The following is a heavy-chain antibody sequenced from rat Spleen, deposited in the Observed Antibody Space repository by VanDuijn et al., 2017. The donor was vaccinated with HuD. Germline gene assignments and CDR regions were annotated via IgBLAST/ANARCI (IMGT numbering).Heavy chain of an antibody. J-gene: IGHJ2*01. CDR1: GFIFSNYY. V-gene: IGHV5-25*01. CDR2: ISSDGGRN. D-gene: IGHD1-7*01. Sequence: EVQLVESGGGLVQPGRSMSLSCAASGFIFSNYYMVWVRQAPTKGLEWVATISSDGGRNFYRDSVKGRFTISRDNAKSSLYLQMDSLRSGDTATYNCARSLIYYGYDSYYFDYWGQGVMVTVSS. CDR3: ARSLIYYGYDSYYFDY.